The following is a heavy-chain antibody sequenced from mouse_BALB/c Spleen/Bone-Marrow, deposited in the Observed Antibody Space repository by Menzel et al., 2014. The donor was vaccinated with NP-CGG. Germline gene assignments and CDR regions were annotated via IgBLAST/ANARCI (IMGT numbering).Heavy chain of an antibody. CDR1: GYTFTDYT. CDR3: ARREGCDSYMDY. J-gene: IGHJ2*01. Sequence: VQLQQSGAELVKPGASVKISCKASGYTFTDYTMDWVKQSHGKSLEWIGDINPNYDSTSYNQKFKGKATLTVDNSSSTADMEHRSRTSEDTAVNYCARREGCDSYMDYWGQGTTLTVSS. CDR2: INPNYDST. V-gene: IGHV1-18*01.